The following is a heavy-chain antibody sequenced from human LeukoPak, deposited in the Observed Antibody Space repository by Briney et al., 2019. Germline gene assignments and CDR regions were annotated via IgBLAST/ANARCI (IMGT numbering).Heavy chain of an antibody. J-gene: IGHJ2*01. D-gene: IGHD2-2*01. CDR1: GFTFRNFG. CDR2: IWYDGSIK. CDR3: ARDRSTRYFDL. Sequence: GGSLRLSCAASGFTFRNFGMHWVRRAPGKGLEWVAIIWYDGSIKYFTDSVKGRFTISRDNSKSTLYLQMNSLRSEDTAVYYCARDRSTRYFDLWGRGTLVTVSS. V-gene: IGHV3-33*01.